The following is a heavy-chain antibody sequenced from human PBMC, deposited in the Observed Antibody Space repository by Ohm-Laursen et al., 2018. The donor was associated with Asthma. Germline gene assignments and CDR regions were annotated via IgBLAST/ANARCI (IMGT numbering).Heavy chain of an antibody. CDR2: ISYDGSNK. CDR1: GFTFSSYG. D-gene: IGHD4-17*01. Sequence: SLRLSCTASGFTFSSYGMHWVRQAPGKGLEWVAVISYDGSNKYYADSVKGRFTISRDNSKNTLYLQMNSLTAEDTAVYYCARDPPVTTVTTGEYFDYWGQGTLVTVSS. CDR3: ARDPPVTTVTTGEYFDY. J-gene: IGHJ4*02. V-gene: IGHV3-30*03.